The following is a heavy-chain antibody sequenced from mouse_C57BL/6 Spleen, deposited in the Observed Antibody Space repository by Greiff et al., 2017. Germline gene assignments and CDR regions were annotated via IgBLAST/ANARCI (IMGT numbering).Heavy chain of an antibody. CDR2: IDPETGGT. J-gene: IGHJ4*01. D-gene: IGHD1-1*01. CDR3: ARYGSSYDYYAMDY. V-gene: IGHV1-15*01. Sequence: VQLQQSGAELVRPGASVTLSCKASGYTFTDYEMHWVKQTPVHGLEWIGAIDPETGGTAYNQKFKGKAILTADKSSSTAYMQLSSLTSEDSAVYYCARYGSSYDYYAMDYWGQGTSVTVSS. CDR1: GYTFTDYE.